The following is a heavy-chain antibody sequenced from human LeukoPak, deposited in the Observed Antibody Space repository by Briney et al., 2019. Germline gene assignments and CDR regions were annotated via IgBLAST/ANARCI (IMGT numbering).Heavy chain of an antibody. CDR2: INPSGGST. J-gene: IGHJ5*02. V-gene: IGHV1-46*01. CDR3: ARDLGSGSYYTFFYNWFDP. Sequence: ASVKVSCKASGYTFTSYYMHWVRQAPGQGLEWMGIINPSGGSTSYAQKFQGRVTMTRDTSTSTVYMELSSLRSEDTAVYYCARDLGSGSYYTFFYNWFDPWGQGTLVTVSS. D-gene: IGHD3-10*01. CDR1: GYTFTSYY.